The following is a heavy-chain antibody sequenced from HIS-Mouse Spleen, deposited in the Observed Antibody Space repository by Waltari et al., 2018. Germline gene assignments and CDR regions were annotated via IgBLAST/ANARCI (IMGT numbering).Heavy chain of an antibody. CDR3: ARIAEGYTSGWYAFDY. CDR2: IDWDDDK. D-gene: IGHD6-19*01. Sequence: QVTLRASGPALVKPTQTLKLTCTFSGFSPSTNGIYVTWIRHPPGKALEGLARIDWDDDKYYSTSLKTRLTISRDTSKNQVVLTMTNMDPLDTATYYCARIAEGYTSGWYAFDYWGQGTLVTVSS. CDR1: GFSPSTNGIY. V-gene: IGHV2-70*15. J-gene: IGHJ4*02.